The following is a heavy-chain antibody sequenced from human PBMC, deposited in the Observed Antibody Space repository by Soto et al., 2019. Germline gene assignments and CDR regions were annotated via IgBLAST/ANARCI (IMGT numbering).Heavy chain of an antibody. J-gene: IGHJ4*02. Sequence: QVQLVQSGAEVKKPGASVKVSCKASGYPFTSYGIRWVRQAPGQGLEWMGWISAYNGNTRYPQKLQGRVTMTTDTSASTAYMELRSVSSAYTAAYFSVREDPPSVNWGQGTLVTVSS. CDR2: ISAYNGNT. CDR1: GYPFTSYG. V-gene: IGHV1-18*01. D-gene: IGHD2-2*01. CDR3: VREDPPSVN.